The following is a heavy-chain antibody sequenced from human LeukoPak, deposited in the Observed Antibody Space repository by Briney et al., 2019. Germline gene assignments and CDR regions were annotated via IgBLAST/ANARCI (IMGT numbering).Heavy chain of an antibody. CDR3: ARDGQVPAASPYYYYYMDV. D-gene: IGHD2-2*01. Sequence: ASVKVSCKASGYTFTSYYMHWVRQAPGQGLEWMGIINPSGGSTSYAQKFQGRVTMTRDTSTSTVYMELSSLRSEDTAVYYCARDGQVPAASPYYYYYMDVWGKGTTVTVSS. J-gene: IGHJ6*03. V-gene: IGHV1-46*01. CDR2: INPSGGST. CDR1: GYTFTSYY.